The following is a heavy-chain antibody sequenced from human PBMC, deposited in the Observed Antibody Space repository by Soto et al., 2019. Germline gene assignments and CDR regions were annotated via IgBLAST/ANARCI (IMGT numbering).Heavy chain of an antibody. J-gene: IGHJ5*02. CDR3: ARRERAAGTDWWFDP. D-gene: IGHD3-9*01. CDR1: GGSISSSSFH. V-gene: IGHV4-39*01. Sequence: QLQLQESGPGLVKPSETLSLTCTVSGGSISSSSFHWGWIRQPPGKGLAWIGSIYYSGSTYYSPSLKSRVSISVDTSKNQFSLELSSASAADTAVYHCARRERAAGTDWWFDPWGQGTLV. CDR2: IYYSGST.